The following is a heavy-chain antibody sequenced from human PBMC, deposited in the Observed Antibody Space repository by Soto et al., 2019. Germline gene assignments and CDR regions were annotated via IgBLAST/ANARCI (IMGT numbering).Heavy chain of an antibody. CDR2: INHSGST. V-gene: IGHV4-34*01. CDR3: VGITIIGVSLVRYYGMDV. CDR1: GGSFSGYY. J-gene: IGHJ6*02. D-gene: IGHD3-3*01. Sequence: SETLSLTCAVYGGSFSGYYWSWIRQPPGKGLEWIGEINHSGSTNYNPSLKSRVTISVDTSKNQFSLKLSSVTAADTAVYYCVGITIIGVSLVRYYGMDVWGQGTTVTVSS.